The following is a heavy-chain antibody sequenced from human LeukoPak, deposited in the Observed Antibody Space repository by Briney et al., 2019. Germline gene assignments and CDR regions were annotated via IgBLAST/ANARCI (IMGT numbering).Heavy chain of an antibody. CDR3: ARASRVNLRVGAAGGTGWFDP. V-gene: IGHV1-69*01. CDR2: IITILDTA. CDR1: GGTFGNNA. J-gene: IGHJ5*02. D-gene: IGHD6-13*01. Sequence: ASVKVSCKASGGTFGNNAISWLRQAPAEGPEWMGDIITILDTANYAQKFQGRLTTAYMELSGLRSEDTAVYYCARASRVNLRVGAAGGTGWFDPWGQGALVTVSS.